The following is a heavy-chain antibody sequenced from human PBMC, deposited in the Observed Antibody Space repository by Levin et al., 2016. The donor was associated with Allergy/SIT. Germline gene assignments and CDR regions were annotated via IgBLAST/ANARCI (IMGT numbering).Heavy chain of an antibody. CDR1: GFTFSNHG. CDR2: ISDTGVLT. J-gene: IGHJ2*01. V-gene: IGHV3-23*01. Sequence: GGSLRLSCAASGFTFSNHGMSWVRQTPGKGLEWVSSISDTGVLTYYADSVRGRFTVSRDNSKNTLYLQMNSLRAEDTAIYYCAKIGVTANWYFDVWGRGTLVTVSS. D-gene: IGHD2-21*02. CDR3: AKIGVTANWYFDV.